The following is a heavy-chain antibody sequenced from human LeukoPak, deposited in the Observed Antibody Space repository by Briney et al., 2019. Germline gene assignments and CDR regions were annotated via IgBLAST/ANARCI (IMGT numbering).Heavy chain of an antibody. Sequence: ASVTVSCTASGYTFTSYGISWVRQAPGQGLEWMGWISAYNGNTNYAQKLQGRVTMTTDTSTSTAYMELRCLRSDDTAVYYCARDYGDYVPLDYWGQGTLVTVSS. V-gene: IGHV1-18*01. J-gene: IGHJ4*02. CDR3: ARDYGDYVPLDY. CDR2: ISAYNGNT. CDR1: GYTFTSYG. D-gene: IGHD4-17*01.